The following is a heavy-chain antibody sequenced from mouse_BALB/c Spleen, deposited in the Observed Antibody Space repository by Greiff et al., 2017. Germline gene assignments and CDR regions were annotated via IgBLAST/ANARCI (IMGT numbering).Heavy chain of an antibody. J-gene: IGHJ1*01. CDR1: GFSLTSYD. CDR2: IWTGGGT. V-gene: IGHV2-9-2*01. CDR3: VRDRDGSSYYWYFDV. D-gene: IGHD1-1*01. Sequence: VQVVESGPGLVAPSQSLSITCTVSGFSLTSYDISWIRQPPGKGLEWLGVIWTGGGTNYNSAFMSRLSISKDNSKSQVFLKMNSLQTDDTAIYYCVRDRDGSSYYWYFDVWGAGTTVTVSS.